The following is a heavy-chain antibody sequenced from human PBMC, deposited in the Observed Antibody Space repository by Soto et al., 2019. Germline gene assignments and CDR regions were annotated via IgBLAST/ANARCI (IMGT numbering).Heavy chain of an antibody. Sequence: QVQLVQSGAEVKKPGSSVKVSCKASGGTFSSYAISWVRQSPGQGLEWMGGIIPIFGTANYAQKFQGRVTITADESTSTAYMELSSLRSEDTAVYYCAREKCRSTSCYTGAYYYYGMDVWGQWTTVTVSS. J-gene: IGHJ6*02. D-gene: IGHD2-2*02. CDR3: AREKCRSTSCYTGAYYYYGMDV. V-gene: IGHV1-69*01. CDR2: IIPIFGTA. CDR1: GGTFSSYA.